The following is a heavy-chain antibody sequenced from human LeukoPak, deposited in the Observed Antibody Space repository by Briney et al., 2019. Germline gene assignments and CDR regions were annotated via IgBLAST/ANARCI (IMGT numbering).Heavy chain of an antibody. Sequence: ASVKVSCKASGYTFTAYYMHWVRQAPGQGLEWMGRINPNSGGANYAQKFQGRVTMTRDTSIGTAYMELSRLRSDDTAVYYCVRVASSHDFDYWGQGTLVTVSS. CDR3: VRVASSHDFDY. D-gene: IGHD6-6*01. V-gene: IGHV1-2*06. CDR1: GYTFTAYY. J-gene: IGHJ4*02. CDR2: INPNSGGA.